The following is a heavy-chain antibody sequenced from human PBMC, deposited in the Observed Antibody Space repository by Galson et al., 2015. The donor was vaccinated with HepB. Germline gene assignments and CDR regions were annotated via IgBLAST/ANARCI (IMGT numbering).Heavy chain of an antibody. J-gene: IGHJ5*02. CDR3: ARSPYYGSGSYSNAWFDP. V-gene: IGHV7-4-1*02. CDR2: ISTNTGNP. Sequence: SCKASGYTFTDYTINWVRQAPGQGLEWMGRISTNTGNPTYAQGFTGRFVFSLDTSVNTAYLQISGLKSEDTAVYYCARSPYYGSGSYSNAWFDPWGQGTLVIVSS. CDR1: GYTFTDYT. D-gene: IGHD3-10*01.